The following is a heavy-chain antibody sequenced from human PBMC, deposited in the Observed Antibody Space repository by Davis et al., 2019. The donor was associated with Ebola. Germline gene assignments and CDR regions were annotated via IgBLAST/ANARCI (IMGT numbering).Heavy chain of an antibody. J-gene: IGHJ6*02. V-gene: IGHV3-30*18. CDR2: ISYDGSNK. Sequence: GGSLRLSCAASGFTFSSYGMHWVRQAPGKGLEWVAVISYDGSNKYYADSVKGRFTISRDSSKNTLYLQMNSLRAEDTAVYYCAKELGFYYYYGMDVWGQGTTVTVSS. CDR1: GFTFSSYG. CDR3: AKELGFYYYYGMDV.